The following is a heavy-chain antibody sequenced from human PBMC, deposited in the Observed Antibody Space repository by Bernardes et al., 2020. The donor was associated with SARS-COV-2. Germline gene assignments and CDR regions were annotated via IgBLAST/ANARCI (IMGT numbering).Heavy chain of an antibody. CDR1: GVTVRNNY. Sequence: GGSLRLSCEASGVTVRNNYMSWLRQAPGKGLEWVSIIYSGGSTQYADSVKGRFTISRDNSKNTVYLQMNSLRAEDTAVYYCARDQYSSSSHWGQGTRVTVSS. CDR2: IYSGGST. D-gene: IGHD6-6*01. CDR3: ARDQYSSSSH. V-gene: IGHV3-53*01. J-gene: IGHJ4*02.